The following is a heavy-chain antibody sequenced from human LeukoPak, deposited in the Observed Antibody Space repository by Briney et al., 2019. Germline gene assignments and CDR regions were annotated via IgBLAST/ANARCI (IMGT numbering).Heavy chain of an antibody. CDR1: GGSISSSSYF. Sequence: SDTLSLTCTVSGGSISSSSYFWGWIRQPPGKGLEWIGSIYYSGRTYYNPSLKSRVTISLDTSKNQFSLKLSSVTAADTAVYYCARDSSSSRPNFDCWGQGILVTVSS. CDR2: IYYSGRT. J-gene: IGHJ4*02. CDR3: ARDSSSSRPNFDC. V-gene: IGHV4-39*07. D-gene: IGHD6-13*01.